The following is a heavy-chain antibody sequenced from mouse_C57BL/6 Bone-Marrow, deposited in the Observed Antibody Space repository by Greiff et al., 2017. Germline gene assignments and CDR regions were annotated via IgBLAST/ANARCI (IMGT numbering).Heavy chain of an antibody. Sequence: VQLQQPGAELVMPGASVKLSCKASGYTFTSYWMHWVKQRPGQGLEWIGEIDPSDSYTNYNQKFKGKSTLTVDKSASTAYMQLSSLTSEDSAVYYCARGTAYDYDNYWGQGTTLTVSS. J-gene: IGHJ2*01. CDR1: GYTFTSYW. D-gene: IGHD2-4*01. CDR2: IDPSDSYT. CDR3: ARGTAYDYDNY. V-gene: IGHV1-69*01.